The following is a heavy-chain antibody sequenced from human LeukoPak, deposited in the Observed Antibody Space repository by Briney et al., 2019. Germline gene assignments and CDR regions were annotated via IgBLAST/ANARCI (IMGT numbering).Heavy chain of an antibody. D-gene: IGHD1-14*01. CDR3: ACPEYSRGAFDI. J-gene: IGHJ3*02. CDR2: IYGGGGT. V-gene: IGHV3-66*01. CDR1: GFTFSSYG. Sequence: GGSLRLSCAASGFTFSSYGMHWVRQAPGKGLEWVSVIYGGGGTNYADSVKGRFTISRDKSKNTLYLQMNSLRAEDTAVYYCACPEYSRGAFDIWGQGTMVTVSS.